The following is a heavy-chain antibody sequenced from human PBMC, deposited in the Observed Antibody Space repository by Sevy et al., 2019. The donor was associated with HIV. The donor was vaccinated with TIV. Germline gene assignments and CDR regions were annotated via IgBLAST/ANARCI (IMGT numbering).Heavy chain of an antibody. Sequence: SETLSLTCTVSGYSINNGYYWGWIRQPPGKVLEWIGTRYHSGSTYYNPSLESRVTISVDTSKNQFSLNLTSVTAADTAVYYCARDIASVDYWGQGTLVTVSS. D-gene: IGHD6-13*01. CDR1: GYSINNGYY. J-gene: IGHJ4*02. CDR2: RYHSGST. V-gene: IGHV4-38-2*02. CDR3: ARDIASVDY.